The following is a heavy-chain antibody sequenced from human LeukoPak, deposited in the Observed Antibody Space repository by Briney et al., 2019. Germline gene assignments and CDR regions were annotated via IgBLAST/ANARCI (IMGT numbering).Heavy chain of an antibody. J-gene: IGHJ4*02. Sequence: GGSLRLSCAASGFMFNSYTMNWVRQAPGKGLEWISYIGGGETTSYADSVRGRFTISRDDAKNSLYLQMNSLRAEDTAVYYCARDHNWVFDYWGQGILVTVSS. CDR3: ARDHNWVFDY. D-gene: IGHD1-20*01. CDR2: IGGGETT. CDR1: GFMFNSYT. V-gene: IGHV3-48*04.